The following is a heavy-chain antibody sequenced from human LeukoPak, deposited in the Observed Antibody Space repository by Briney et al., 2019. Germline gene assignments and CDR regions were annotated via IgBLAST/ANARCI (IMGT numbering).Heavy chain of an antibody. CDR2: IHYTGTT. J-gene: IGHJ3*02. Sequence: SETLSLTCIVSGGSINSHYWSWIRQPPGKGLEWIGDIHYTGTTKYNPSVKSRVTISIDTSKNQFSLELSSVTATDTAVYFCVTNRVGTYDRPFDIWGQGTMVTVSS. V-gene: IGHV4-59*08. CDR1: GGSINSHY. D-gene: IGHD1-26*01. CDR3: VTNRVGTYDRPFDI.